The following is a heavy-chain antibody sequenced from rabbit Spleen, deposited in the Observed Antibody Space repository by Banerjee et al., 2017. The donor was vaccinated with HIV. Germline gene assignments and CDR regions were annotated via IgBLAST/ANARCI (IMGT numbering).Heavy chain of an antibody. CDR1: GFSFSSNL. V-gene: IGHV1S45*01. D-gene: IGHD1-1*01. Sequence: LEESGGGLVKPGGTLPLTCTVSGFSFSSNLICWVRQAPGKGLEWIACIDTSDGDTDYANWPKGRFTISKASSTTVTLKMTSLTAADTATYFCARNYVNAFDPWGPGTLVTVS. J-gene: IGHJ2*01. CDR2: IDTSDGDT. CDR3: ARNYVNAFDP.